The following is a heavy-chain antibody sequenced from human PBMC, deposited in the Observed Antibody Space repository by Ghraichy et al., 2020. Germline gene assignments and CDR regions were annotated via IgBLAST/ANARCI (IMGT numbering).Heavy chain of an antibody. CDR1: GFTFSNAW. V-gene: IGHV3-15*07. CDR2: IKSKTDGGTT. D-gene: IGHD5-24*01. Sequence: GGSLRLSCAASGFTFSNAWMNWVRQAPGKGLEWVGRIKSKTDGGTTDYAAPVKGRFTISRDDSKNTLYLQMNSLKTEDTAVYYCTTQRWLQFLFGYFDYWGQGTLVTVSS. J-gene: IGHJ4*02. CDR3: TTQRWLQFLFGYFDY.